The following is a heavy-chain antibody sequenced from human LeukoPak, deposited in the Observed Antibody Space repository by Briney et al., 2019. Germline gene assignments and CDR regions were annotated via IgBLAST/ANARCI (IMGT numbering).Heavy chain of an antibody. V-gene: IGHV4-39*01. CDR3: ARRGYDILTGYLFFDY. CDR1: GGSFSGYY. CDR2: IYYSGST. D-gene: IGHD3-9*01. J-gene: IGHJ4*02. Sequence: SETLSLTCAVSGGSFSGYYWTWIRQPPGKGLEWIGSIYYSGSTYYNPSLKSRVTISVDTSKNQFSLKLSSVTAADTAVYYCARRGYDILTGYLFFDYWGQGTLVTVSS.